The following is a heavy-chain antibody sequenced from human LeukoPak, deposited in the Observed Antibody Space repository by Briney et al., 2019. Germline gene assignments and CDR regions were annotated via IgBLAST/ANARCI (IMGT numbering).Heavy chain of an antibody. CDR2: ISSSGSTI. D-gene: IGHD1-26*01. Sequence: GGSLRLSCAASGFTFSDYYMSWISQAPGKGLEGVPYISSSGSTIYYADSVKGRFTISRDNAKNSLYLQMNSLRAEDTAVYYCAKDKGRGSYWAFDYWGQGTLVTVSS. CDR3: AKDKGRGSYWAFDY. CDR1: GFTFSDYY. J-gene: IGHJ4*02. V-gene: IGHV3-11*01.